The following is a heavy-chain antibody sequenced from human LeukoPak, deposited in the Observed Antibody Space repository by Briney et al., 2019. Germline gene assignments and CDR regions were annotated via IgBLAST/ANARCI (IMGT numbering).Heavy chain of an antibody. D-gene: IGHD2-2*01. CDR3: ARSEPIVVPAERRVYYFDY. Sequence: PSETLSLTCTVSGGSISSSSYYWGWFRQPPGKGLEWIGNIYYSGSTYYNPSLKSRVTISVDTSKNQFSLKLSSVTAADTAVYYCARSEPIVVPAERRVYYFDYWGQGTLVTVSS. CDR2: IYYSGST. V-gene: IGHV4-39*07. CDR1: GGSISSSSYY. J-gene: IGHJ4*02.